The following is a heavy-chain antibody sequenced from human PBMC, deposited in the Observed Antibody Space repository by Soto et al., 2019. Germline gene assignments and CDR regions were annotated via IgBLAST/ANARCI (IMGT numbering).Heavy chain of an antibody. D-gene: IGHD1-20*01. CDR2: IKQDGSEK. J-gene: IGHJ6*03. CDR1: GFTFSSYW. V-gene: IGHV3-7*01. CDR3: ARVVVGIYYYYMDV. Sequence: EVQLVESGGGLVQPGGSLRLSCAASGFTFSSYWMSWVRQAPGKGLEWVANIKQDGSEKYYVDSVKGRFTISRDNAKNSLYLQMNSLRAEDTAVYYCARVVVGIYYYYMDVWGKGTTVTVSS.